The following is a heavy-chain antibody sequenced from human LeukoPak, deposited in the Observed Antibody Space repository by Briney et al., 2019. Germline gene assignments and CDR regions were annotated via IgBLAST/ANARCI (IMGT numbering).Heavy chain of an antibody. D-gene: IGHD6-6*01. CDR1: GFTFGDYA. CDR2: INWNGGST. V-gene: IGHV3-20*04. Sequence: GGSLRLSCTASGFTFGDYAMSWFRQAPGKGLEWVSGINWNGGSTGYADSVKGRFTISRDNAKNSLFLQMNSLRAEDTALYYCARGYRSWSDFWGQGTLVTVSS. J-gene: IGHJ4*02. CDR3: ARGYRSWSDF.